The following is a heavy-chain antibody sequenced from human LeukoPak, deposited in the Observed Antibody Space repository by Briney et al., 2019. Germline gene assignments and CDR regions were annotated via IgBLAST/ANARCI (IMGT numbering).Heavy chain of an antibody. CDR1: GGSLSGYY. V-gene: IGHV4-34*01. J-gene: IGHJ4*02. D-gene: IGHD5-12*01. CDR3: ARGVGLRTHLDY. Sequence: PSETLSLTCAVYGGSLSGYYWSWIRQPPGKGLEWIGEINHSGSTNYNPSLKSRVTISVDTSKNQFSLKLSSVTAADTAVYYCARGVGLRTHLDYWGQGTLVTVSS. CDR2: INHSGST.